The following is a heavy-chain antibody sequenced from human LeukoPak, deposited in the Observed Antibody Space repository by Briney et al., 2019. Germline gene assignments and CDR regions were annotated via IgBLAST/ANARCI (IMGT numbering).Heavy chain of an antibody. V-gene: IGHV3-23*01. CDR2: ISGSGGST. D-gene: IGHD3-22*01. J-gene: IGHJ4*02. Sequence: PGRSLRLSCAASRFTFSSYGMSWVRQAPGKGLEWVSSISGSGGSTYYADSVKGRFTISRDNSKNTLYLQMNSLRDEDTAVYYCAKSSYYDASGYYREYYFDYWGQGTLVTVSS. CDR1: RFTFSSYG. CDR3: AKSSYYDASGYYREYYFDY.